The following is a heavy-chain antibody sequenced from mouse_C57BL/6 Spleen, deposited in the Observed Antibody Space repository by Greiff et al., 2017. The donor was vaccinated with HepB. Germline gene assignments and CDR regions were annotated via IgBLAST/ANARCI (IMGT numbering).Heavy chain of an antibody. CDR3: ARNMGLRQATWFAY. D-gene: IGHD2-4*01. V-gene: IGHV1-85*01. Sequence: LVESGPELVKPGASVKLSCKASGYTFTSYDINWVKQRPGQGLEWIGWIYPRDGSTKYNEKFKGKATLTVDTSSSTAYMELHSLTSEDSAVYFCARNMGLRQATWFAYWGQGTLVTVSA. CDR1: GYTFTSYD. CDR2: IYPRDGST. J-gene: IGHJ3*01.